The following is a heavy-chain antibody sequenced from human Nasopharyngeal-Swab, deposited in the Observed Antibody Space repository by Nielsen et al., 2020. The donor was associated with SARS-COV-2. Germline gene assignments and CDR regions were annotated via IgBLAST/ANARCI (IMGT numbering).Heavy chain of an antibody. J-gene: IGHJ4*02. V-gene: IGHV3-74*01. CDR2: INIDGSVT. Sequence: GGSLRLSCTASGYTFSSYWMHWVRQVPGKGLVWVSRINIDGSVTDYADSVRGRFTISRDKAKNTLYLQMNSLRVEDTAVYYCVKHQGSSSDQWGQGTLVTVSS. CDR3: VKHQGSSSDQ. CDR1: GYTFSSYW.